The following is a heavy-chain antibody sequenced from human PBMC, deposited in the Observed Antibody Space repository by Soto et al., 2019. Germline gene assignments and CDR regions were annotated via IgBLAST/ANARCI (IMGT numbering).Heavy chain of an antibody. V-gene: IGHV3-33*01. Sequence: PGGSLRLSCAASGFTFSSYGMHWVRQAPGKGLEWVAVIWYDGSNKYYADSVKGRFTISRDNSKNTLYLQMNSLRAEDTAVYYCAREQGQYDILTGYGRDGMDVWGQGTTVTVSS. D-gene: IGHD3-9*01. CDR1: GFTFSSYG. CDR3: AREQGQYDILTGYGRDGMDV. CDR2: IWYDGSNK. J-gene: IGHJ6*02.